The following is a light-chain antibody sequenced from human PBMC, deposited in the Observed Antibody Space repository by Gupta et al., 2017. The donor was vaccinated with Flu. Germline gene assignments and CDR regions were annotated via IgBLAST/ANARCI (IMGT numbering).Light chain of an antibody. Sequence: IVLTQSPVTLSLSPGERATLSCRASQSVSSSYLAWYQQKPGQAPRLLIYGASSRATGIPDRFSGSGSGTDFTLTISRLEPEDVAVYYCQQYGRSPTWTFGQGTKVEIK. CDR3: QQYGRSPTWT. CDR1: QSVSSSY. V-gene: IGKV3-20*01. J-gene: IGKJ1*01. CDR2: GAS.